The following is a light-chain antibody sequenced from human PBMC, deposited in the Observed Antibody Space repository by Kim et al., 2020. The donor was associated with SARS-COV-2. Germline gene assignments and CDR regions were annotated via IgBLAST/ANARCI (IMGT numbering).Light chain of an antibody. CDR1: KGIGTW. J-gene: IGKJ1*01. Sequence: ASGGGRVTISCRASKGIGTWLTWYQQKSGKAPKFLVYGASIIEGEVPSRFGGSGSGTLFTLTTSMQQPDDVATYYCQEYDTYRTFGEGTKVDIK. V-gene: IGKV1-5*03. CDR3: QEYDTYRT. CDR2: GAS.